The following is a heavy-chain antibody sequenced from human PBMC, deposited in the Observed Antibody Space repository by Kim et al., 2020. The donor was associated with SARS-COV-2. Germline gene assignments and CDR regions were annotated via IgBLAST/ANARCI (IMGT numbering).Heavy chain of an antibody. CDR3: AKSGYDRSVYPDAFDI. V-gene: IGHV4-39*01. J-gene: IGHJ3*02. CDR1: GGSISSSSYH. D-gene: IGHD3-22*01. Sequence: SETLSLTCTVYGGSISSSSYHWGWVRQPPGKGLEWIGSLYYSGNTYYKPSLKSRVTISADMSKNQFSLRLSSVTASDTAIYYCAKSGYDRSVYPDAFDIWGQGTMVTVSS. CDR2: LYYSGNT.